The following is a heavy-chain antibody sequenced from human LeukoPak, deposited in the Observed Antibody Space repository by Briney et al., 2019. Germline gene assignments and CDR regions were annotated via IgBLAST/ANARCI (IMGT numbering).Heavy chain of an antibody. V-gene: IGHV1-69*05. Sequence: SVKVSCKASGGTFSSYAISWVRQAPGQGLEWMGRIIPIFGTANYAQKFQGRVTITTEESTSTAYMELSSLRSEDTAVYYCARENRPPITVTWYFDYWGQGTLVTVSS. J-gene: IGHJ4*02. CDR2: IIPIFGTA. D-gene: IGHD4-17*01. CDR1: GGTFSSYA. CDR3: ARENRPPITVTWYFDY.